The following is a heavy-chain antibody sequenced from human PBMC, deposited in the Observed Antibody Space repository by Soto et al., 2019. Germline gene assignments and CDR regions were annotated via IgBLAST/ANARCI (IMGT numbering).Heavy chain of an antibody. CDR3: ARETGGPLYGMDV. Sequence: GGSLRLSCATSGFIFSSYGLHWVRQAPGKGLEWVAVIWYDGSKEYYVDSVKGRFTISRDNSKNTLYLQMNSLRAEDTAVYYCARETGGPLYGMDVWGQGTTVTVSS. D-gene: IGHD7-27*01. J-gene: IGHJ6*02. CDR2: IWYDGSKE. V-gene: IGHV3-33*01. CDR1: GFIFSSYG.